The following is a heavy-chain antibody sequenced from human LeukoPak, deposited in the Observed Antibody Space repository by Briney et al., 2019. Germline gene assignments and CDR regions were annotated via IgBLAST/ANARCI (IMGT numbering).Heavy chain of an antibody. CDR1: GFTFSDYY. CDR3: ARERGRYSYGSGTSDWFDP. CDR2: ISISGSTI. J-gene: IGHJ5*02. V-gene: IGHV3-11*01. D-gene: IGHD5-18*01. Sequence: GGSLRVSCAASGFTFSDYYMSWIRQAPGKGLEWVSYISISGSTIYYADSVKGRFTIYRDNAKNSLYLQMNSLRAEDTGVYYCARERGRYSYGSGTSDWFDPWGQGTLVTVSS.